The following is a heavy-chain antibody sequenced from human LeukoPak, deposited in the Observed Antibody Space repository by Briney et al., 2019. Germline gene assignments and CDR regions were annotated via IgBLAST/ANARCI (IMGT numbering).Heavy chain of an antibody. V-gene: IGHV1-24*01. J-gene: IGHJ6*02. CDR3: ATGRRYSSSWYFGGMDV. D-gene: IGHD6-13*01. CDR1: GYTLTELS. Sequence: ASVKVSCKVSGYTLTELSVHWVRQAPGKGLEWMGGFDPEDGETIYAQKFQGRVTMTEDTSTDTAYMELSSLRSEDTAVYYCATGRRYSSSWYFGGMDVWGQGTTVTVSS. CDR2: FDPEDGET.